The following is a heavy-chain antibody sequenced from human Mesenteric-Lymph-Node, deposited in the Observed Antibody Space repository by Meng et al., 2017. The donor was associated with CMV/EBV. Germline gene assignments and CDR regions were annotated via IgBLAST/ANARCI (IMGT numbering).Heavy chain of an antibody. CDR2: ISSSGSTI. CDR1: GFTFSDYY. D-gene: IGHD6-13*01. J-gene: IGHJ4*02. Sequence: GESLKISCAASGFTFSDYYMSWIRQAPGKGLEWVSYISSSGSTIYYADSVKGRFTISRDNAKNTLYLQMSSLRAEDTAVYYCARRGRIAAAGTGYYFDYWGQGVVVTVSS. CDR3: ARRGRIAAAGTGYYFDY. V-gene: IGHV3-11*04.